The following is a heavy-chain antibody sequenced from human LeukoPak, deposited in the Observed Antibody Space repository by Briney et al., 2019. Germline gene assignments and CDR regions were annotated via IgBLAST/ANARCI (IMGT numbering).Heavy chain of an antibody. Sequence: ASVNVACKASGYTFTPYSITWVRQAPGQGLEWMGWISAYNGNTVYAQNLQGRVTMTTDTSTSTAYMELRSLRSDDTAVYYCARGGVAYYYFDYWGQGTLVTVSS. CDR3: ARGGVAYYYFDY. CDR2: ISAYNGNT. D-gene: IGHD2-21*01. CDR1: GYTFTPYS. J-gene: IGHJ4*02. V-gene: IGHV1-18*01.